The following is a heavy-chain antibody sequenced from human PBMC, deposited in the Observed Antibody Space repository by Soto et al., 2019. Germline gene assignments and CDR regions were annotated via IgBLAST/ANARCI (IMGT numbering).Heavy chain of an antibody. CDR2: ISAYNGNT. Sequence: ASVKVSCKASGYTFTSYGISWVRQAPGQGLEWMGRISAYNGNTNYAQKLQGRVTMTTDTATSTAYMELRSLRSVDTAVYYFSCALLPRAVAGTGLWYWFDPWGKGTLVTVSS. J-gene: IGHJ5*02. D-gene: IGHD6-19*01. V-gene: IGHV1-18*01. CDR3: SCALLPRAVAGTGLWYWFDP. CDR1: GYTFTSYG.